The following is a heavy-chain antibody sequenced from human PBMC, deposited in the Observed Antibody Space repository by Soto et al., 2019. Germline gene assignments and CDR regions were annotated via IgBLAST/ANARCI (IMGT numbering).Heavy chain of an antibody. J-gene: IGHJ4*02. CDR2: IYPGDSDT. Sequence: GESLKISCKGSGYSFTSYWIGWVRQMPGKGLEWMGIIYPGDSDTRYSPSFQGQVTISADKSISTAYLQWSSLKASDTAMYYCARRAKFDYDILTEPQYYFDYWGQGTLVTVSS. CDR1: GYSFTSYW. V-gene: IGHV5-51*01. D-gene: IGHD3-9*01. CDR3: ARRAKFDYDILTEPQYYFDY.